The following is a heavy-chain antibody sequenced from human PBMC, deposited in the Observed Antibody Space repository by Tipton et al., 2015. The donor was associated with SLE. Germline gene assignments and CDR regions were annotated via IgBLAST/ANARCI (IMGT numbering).Heavy chain of an antibody. J-gene: IGHJ6*02. Sequence: LSLTCAASGFNFGSYAMYWVRQAPGKGLEWVALIWLDGSKTYYGESVKGRFTVSRDNPENTLAVQMISLRVEDSAVYYCAKDRRGGRYCGMDAWGQGTTVSVSS. CDR2: IWLDGSKT. D-gene: IGHD3-16*01. V-gene: IGHV3-33*03. CDR1: GFNFGSYA. CDR3: AKDRRGGRYCGMDA.